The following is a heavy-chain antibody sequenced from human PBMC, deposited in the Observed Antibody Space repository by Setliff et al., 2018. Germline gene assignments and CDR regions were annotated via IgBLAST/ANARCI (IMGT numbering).Heavy chain of an antibody. CDR3: GRVGVAAADRKGRLDH. V-gene: IGHV1-46*01. Sequence: ASVKVSCKATGYTLSRHYMHWVRQAPGQGLEWMGIINPGGGSASIVEKFQGRATMTSDTSTSTVYLDLSGLTSEDTAVYYGGRVGVAAADRKGRLDHWGQGTLVTVSS. D-gene: IGHD6-13*01. CDR1: GYTLSRHY. J-gene: IGHJ5*02. CDR2: INPGGGSA.